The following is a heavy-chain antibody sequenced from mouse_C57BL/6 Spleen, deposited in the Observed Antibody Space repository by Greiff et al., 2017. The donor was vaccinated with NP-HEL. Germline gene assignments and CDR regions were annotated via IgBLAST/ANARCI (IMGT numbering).Heavy chain of an antibody. V-gene: IGHV1-52*01. CDR3: ARKDYDRGYYFDY. D-gene: IGHD2-4*01. CDR2: IDPSDSET. CDR1: GYTFTSYW. J-gene: IGHJ2*01. Sequence: QVQLQQPGAELVRPGSSVKLSCKASGYTFTSYWMHWVKQRPIQGLEWIGNIDPSDSETHYNQKFKDKATLTVDKSSSTAYMQLSSLTSEDSAVYYCARKDYDRGYYFDYWGQGTTLTVSS.